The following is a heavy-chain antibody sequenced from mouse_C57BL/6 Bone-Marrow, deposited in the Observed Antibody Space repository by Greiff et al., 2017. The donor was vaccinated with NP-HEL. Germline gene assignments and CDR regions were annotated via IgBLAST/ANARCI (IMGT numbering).Heavy chain of an antibody. V-gene: IGHV1-42*01. CDR2: INPSTGGT. Sequence: EVKLQQSGPELVKPGASVKISCKASGYSFTGYYMNWVKQSPEKSLEWIGEINPSTGGTTYNQKFKAKATLTVDKSSSTAYMQLKSLTSEDSAVYYCAGGYYGSSYDYWGQGTTLTVSS. J-gene: IGHJ2*01. CDR3: AGGYYGSSYDY. D-gene: IGHD1-1*01. CDR1: GYSFTGYY.